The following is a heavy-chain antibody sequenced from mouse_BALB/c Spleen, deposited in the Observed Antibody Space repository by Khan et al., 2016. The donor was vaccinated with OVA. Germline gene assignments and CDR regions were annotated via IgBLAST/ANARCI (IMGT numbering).Heavy chain of an antibody. CDR2: IYYSGTI. D-gene: IGHD2-10*01. Sequence: EVQLQESGPGLVKPSQTVSLTCTVTGISITTGNSRWSWIRQFPENKLEWIGYIYYSGTITYNPSLTSRTTITRYTSKNQFFLEVNSLTAEDTATYDCARDLHYWGQGTTLTVSS. CDR1: GISITTGNSR. J-gene: IGHJ2*01. CDR3: ARDLHY. V-gene: IGHV3-5*02.